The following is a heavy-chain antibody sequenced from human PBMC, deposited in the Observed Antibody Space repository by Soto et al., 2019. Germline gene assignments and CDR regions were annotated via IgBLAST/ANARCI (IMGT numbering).Heavy chain of an antibody. V-gene: IGHV4-39*01. CDR2: IYYSGTT. J-gene: IGHJ4*02. CDR3: ARWFYYDSGSYYQGDY. CDR1: GGSISSSSYY. D-gene: IGHD3-10*01. Sequence: SETLSLTCTVSGGSISSSSYYWGWIRQPPGEGLEWIGSIYYSGTTHYNPSLKSRVTMSVDTSKNQFSLMLSSVTAADTAVYYCARWFYYDSGSYYQGDYWGQGTLVTVSS.